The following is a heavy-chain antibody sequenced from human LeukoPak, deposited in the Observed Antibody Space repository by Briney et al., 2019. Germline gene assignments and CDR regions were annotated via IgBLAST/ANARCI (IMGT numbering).Heavy chain of an antibody. D-gene: IGHD3-22*01. Sequence: PSETLSLTCAVYGESSFSNYYWSWIRQTPGGALEWIGEINHSGYTNYSPSLKSRVTLSIDTSKNQFSLRLNSVTAADTAVYYCSRQVVGNDYWGQGTLVTVSS. V-gene: IGHV4-34*01. CDR3: SRQVVGNDY. CDR1: GESSFSNYY. J-gene: IGHJ4*02. CDR2: INHSGYT.